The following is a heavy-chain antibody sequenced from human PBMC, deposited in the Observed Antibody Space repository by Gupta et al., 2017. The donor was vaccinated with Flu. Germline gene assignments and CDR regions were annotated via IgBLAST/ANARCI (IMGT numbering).Heavy chain of an antibody. Sequence: QVQLQESGPGLVKPSQTLSLTCTVSGGSISSGSYYWSWIRQPAGKGLEWIGRIYTSGSTNYNPSLKSRVTISVDTSKNQFSLKLSSVTAADTAVYYCARDRPVGATTGYYYGMDVWGQGTTVTVSS. CDR1: GGSISSGSYY. V-gene: IGHV4-61*02. CDR3: ARDRPVGATTGYYYGMDV. J-gene: IGHJ6*02. D-gene: IGHD1-26*01. CDR2: IYTSGST.